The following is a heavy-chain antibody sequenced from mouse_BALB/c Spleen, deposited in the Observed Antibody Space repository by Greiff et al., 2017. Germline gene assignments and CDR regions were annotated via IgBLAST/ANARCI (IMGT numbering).Heavy chain of an antibody. CDR3: TSTVSYYMDY. D-gene: IGHD1-1*01. CDR2: IRLKSNNYAT. V-gene: IGHV6-6*02. Sequence: EVKLVESGGGLVQPGGSMKLSCVASGFTFSNYWMNWVRQSPEKGLEWVAEIRLKSNNYATHYAESVKGRFTISRDDSKSSVYLQRNNLRAEDTGIYYCTSTVSYYMDYWGQGTTLTVSS. CDR1: GFTFSNYW. J-gene: IGHJ2*01.